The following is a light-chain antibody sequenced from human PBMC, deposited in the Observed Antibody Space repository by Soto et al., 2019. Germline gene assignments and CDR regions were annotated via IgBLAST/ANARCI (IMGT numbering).Light chain of an antibody. CDR2: EGS. V-gene: IGLV2-23*01. J-gene: IGLJ7*01. Sequence: QSVLTQPASVSGSPGQSITISCTGTSSDVGSYNLVSWYQQHPGKAPKLMIYEGSKRPSGVSNRFSGSKSGNTASLTISGLQAEDEADYYCCPYAGSSTSAVFGGGTQLTVL. CDR1: SSDVGSYNL. CDR3: CPYAGSSTSAV.